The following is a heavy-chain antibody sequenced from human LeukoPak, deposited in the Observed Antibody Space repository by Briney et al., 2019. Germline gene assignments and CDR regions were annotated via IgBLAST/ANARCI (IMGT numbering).Heavy chain of an antibody. CDR1: GYTFTTYA. J-gene: IGHJ4*02. Sequence: ASVKVSCKASGYTFTTYAMHWVRQAPGQRLEWMGWINAGNGNTKYSQKFQGRVTITRDTSASTAYMELSSLRSEDTALYYCARGARDTWGGYWGQGTLVTVSS. CDR3: ARGARDTWGGY. D-gene: IGHD3-16*01. CDR2: INAGNGNT. V-gene: IGHV1-3*01.